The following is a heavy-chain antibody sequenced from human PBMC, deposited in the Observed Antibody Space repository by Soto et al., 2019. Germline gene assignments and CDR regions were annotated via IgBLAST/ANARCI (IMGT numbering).Heavy chain of an antibody. CDR3: AKDQALRYFDWLFAFDY. Sequence: VGSLRLSCAASGFTFSDYGMHWVRQAPGKGLEWVAVISHDGSKKFYADSAKGRFTISRDNSKNTLYLQVDSLRAEDTAVYYCAKDQALRYFDWLFAFDYWGQGTLVTVSS. CDR1: GFTFSDYG. D-gene: IGHD3-9*01. J-gene: IGHJ4*02. CDR2: ISHDGSKK. V-gene: IGHV3-30*18.